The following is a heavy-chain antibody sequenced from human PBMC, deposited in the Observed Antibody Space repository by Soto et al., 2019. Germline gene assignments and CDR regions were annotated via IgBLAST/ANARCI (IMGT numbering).Heavy chain of an antibody. J-gene: IGHJ4*02. V-gene: IGHV3-9*01. D-gene: IGHD4-17*01. CDR1: GFTFDDYA. Sequence: EVQLVESGGGLVQPGRSLRLSCAASGFTFDDYAMHWVRQAPGKGLEWVSGISWNSGSIGYADSVKGRFTISRENAKNSLYLQMNSLRAEDTALYYCAKDIDHDYGDYGTFDYWGQGTLVTVSS. CDR3: AKDIDHDYGDYGTFDY. CDR2: ISWNSGSI.